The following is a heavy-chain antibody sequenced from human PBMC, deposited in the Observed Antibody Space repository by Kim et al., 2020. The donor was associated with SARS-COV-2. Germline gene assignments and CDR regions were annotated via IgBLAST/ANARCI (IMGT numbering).Heavy chain of an antibody. CDR3: AKDWSIFGDFYYFDY. CDR2: ISYDGSNK. D-gene: IGHD3-3*01. J-gene: IGHJ4*02. Sequence: GGSLRLSCAASGFTFSSYGMHWVRQAPGKGLEWVAVISYDGSNKYYADSVKGRFTISRDNSKNTLYLQMNSLRAEDTAVYYCAKDWSIFGDFYYFDYWGQGTLVTVSS. V-gene: IGHV3-30*18. CDR1: GFTFSSYG.